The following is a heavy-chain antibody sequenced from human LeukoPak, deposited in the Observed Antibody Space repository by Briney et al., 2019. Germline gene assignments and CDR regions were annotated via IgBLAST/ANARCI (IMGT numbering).Heavy chain of an antibody. CDR2: IKQDGSEK. V-gene: IGHV3-7*02. Sequence: VGSLRLSCAASGLTFSSYWMSWVRQAPGKGLEWVANIKQDGSEKYYVDSVKGRFTISRDNAKNSLYLQMNSLRAEDTAVYYCASLRGRSIAVGGTDYWGQGTLVTVSP. CDR1: GLTFSSYW. D-gene: IGHD6-19*01. J-gene: IGHJ4*02. CDR3: ASLRGRSIAVGGTDY.